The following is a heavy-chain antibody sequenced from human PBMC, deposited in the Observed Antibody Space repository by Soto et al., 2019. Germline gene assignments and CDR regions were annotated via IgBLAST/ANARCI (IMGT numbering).Heavy chain of an antibody. V-gene: IGHV1-46*01. J-gene: IGHJ6*02. CDR2: INPSGGST. CDR1: GYTFTSYY. Sequence: QVQLVQSGAEVKKPGASVKVSCKASGYTFTSYYMHWVRQAPGQGLEWMGIINPSGGSTSYAQKFQGRVTMTRDTSTSTVYMELSSLRSEDTAVYYCAREYQHDYTLSYYYYGMDVWGQGTTVTVSS. CDR3: AREYQHDYTLSYYYYGMDV. D-gene: IGHD4-4*01.